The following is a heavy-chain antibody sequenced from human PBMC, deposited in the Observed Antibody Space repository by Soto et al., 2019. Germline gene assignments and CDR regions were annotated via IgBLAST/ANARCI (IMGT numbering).Heavy chain of an antibody. CDR3: AQDFDSNGFWDY. CDR2: ISGSGGST. CDR1: GFTFSSYA. D-gene: IGHD6-25*01. V-gene: IGHV3-23*01. J-gene: IGHJ4*02. Sequence: EVQLLESGGGLVQPGGSLRLSCAASGFTFSSYAMSWVRQAPGKGLEWVSAISGSGGSTYYADSVKGRFTISRDNSKNTLYLQMNSLRAEDTAVYYCAQDFDSNGFWDYWGQGTLVTVSS.